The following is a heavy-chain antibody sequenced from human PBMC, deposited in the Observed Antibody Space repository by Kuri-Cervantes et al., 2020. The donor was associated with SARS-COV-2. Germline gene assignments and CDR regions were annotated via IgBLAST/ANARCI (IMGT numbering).Heavy chain of an antibody. CDR1: GFTFSSYA. D-gene: IGHD3-16*01. Sequence: GESLKIFCAASGFTFSSYAMSWVRQAPGKGLEWVSVIYSGGSSTYYADSVKGRFTISRDNSKNTLYLQMNSLRAEDTAVYYCAKDLGDYGMDVWGQGTTVTVSS. CDR3: AKDLGDYGMDV. J-gene: IGHJ6*02. CDR2: IYSGGSST. V-gene: IGHV3-23*03.